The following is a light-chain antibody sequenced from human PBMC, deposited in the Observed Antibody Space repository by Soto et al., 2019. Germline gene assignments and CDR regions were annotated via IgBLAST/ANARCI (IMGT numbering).Light chain of an antibody. J-gene: IGKJ4*01. CDR1: HNIYNY. CDR3: QHYDNLPST. Sequence: DIQMTQSPSSLSASVGDRVTIACQASHNIYNYLNWYHQKPGKAPRLLIFDASNLERGVPSRFSGSESRTHFRRTISNLQPGDVGTYFCQHYDNLPSTFGGATKLDIK. CDR2: DAS. V-gene: IGKV1-33*01.